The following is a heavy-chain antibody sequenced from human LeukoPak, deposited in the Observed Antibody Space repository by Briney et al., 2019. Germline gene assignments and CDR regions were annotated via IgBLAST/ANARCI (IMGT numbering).Heavy chain of an antibody. V-gene: IGHV3-73*01. D-gene: IGHD3-9*01. Sequence: GESLRLSCAASGFTFSGSAMHWVRQASGKGLEWVGRIRSKANSYATAYAASVKGRFTISRDDSKNTAYLQMNSLKTEDTAVYYCTTITYYDTKGYYYYMDVWGKGTTVTVSS. CDR1: GFTFSGSA. CDR3: TTITYYDTKGYYYYMDV. J-gene: IGHJ6*03. CDR2: IRSKANSYAT.